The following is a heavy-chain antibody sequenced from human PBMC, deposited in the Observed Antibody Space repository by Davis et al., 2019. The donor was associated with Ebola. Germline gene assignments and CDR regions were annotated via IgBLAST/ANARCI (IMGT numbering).Heavy chain of an antibody. CDR3: ARDHSISWYYL. CDR1: GASITDFS. V-gene: IGHV4-4*07. CDR2: IYRSGTI. J-gene: IGHJ4*02. D-gene: IGHD6-13*01. Sequence: PSETLSLTCTVSGASITDFSWSWIRQPAGKGLEWVGRIYRSGTINYNPSLMSRATMSVDTSKNQFSLRLSSVTAADTAVYYCARDHSISWYYLWGQGTLVTVSS.